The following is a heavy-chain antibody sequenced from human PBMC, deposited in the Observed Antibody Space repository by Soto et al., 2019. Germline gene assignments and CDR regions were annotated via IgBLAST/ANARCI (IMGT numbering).Heavy chain of an antibody. J-gene: IGHJ6*02. CDR1: GGSISSYY. CDR3: ASCPASGSYYWVYYYYGMDV. D-gene: IGHD3-10*01. V-gene: IGHV4-59*01. CDR2: IYYSGST. Sequence: SETLSLTCTVSGGSISSYYWSWIRQPPGKGLEWIGYIYYSGSTNYNPSLKSRVTISVDTSTNQFSLKLRSVTAADTAVYYCASCPASGSYYWVYYYYGMDVWGQGTTVTVS.